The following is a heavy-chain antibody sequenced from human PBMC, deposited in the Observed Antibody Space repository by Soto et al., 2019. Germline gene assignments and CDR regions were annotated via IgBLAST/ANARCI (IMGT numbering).Heavy chain of an antibody. Sequence: PGGSLRLSCAASGFTFSSYWMHWVRQAPGKGLVWVSRINSDGSSTSYADSVKGRFTISRDNAKNTLYLQMNSLRAEDTAVYYCAKEVEQVVVVLDYWGQGTLVTVSS. CDR3: AKEVEQVVVVLDY. J-gene: IGHJ4*02. CDR1: GFTFSSYW. V-gene: IGHV3-74*01. CDR2: INSDGSST. D-gene: IGHD3-22*01.